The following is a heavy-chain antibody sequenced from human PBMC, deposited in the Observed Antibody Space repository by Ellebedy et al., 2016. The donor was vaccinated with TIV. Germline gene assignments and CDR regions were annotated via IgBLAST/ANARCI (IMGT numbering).Heavy chain of an antibody. CDR3: ARHIRITMVRGVITNWFDP. J-gene: IGHJ5*02. V-gene: IGHV4-59*08. CDR2: IYYSGST. CDR1: GASISTYY. D-gene: IGHD3-10*01. Sequence: MPSETLSLTCTVSGASISTYYWSWIRQPPGKGLERIGYIYYSGSTNYNPSLTSRVTISVDTSKNQFSLKLSSVTAADTAVYYCARHIRITMVRGVITNWFDPWGQGTLVSVSS.